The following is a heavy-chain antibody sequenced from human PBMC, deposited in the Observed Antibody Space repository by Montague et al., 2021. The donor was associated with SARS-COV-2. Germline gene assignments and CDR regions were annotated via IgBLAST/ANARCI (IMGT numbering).Heavy chain of an antibody. V-gene: IGHV4-4*07. CDR2: IYASGGT. CDR1: GDSISSFY. Sequence: SETLSLTCTVSGDSISSFYWNWIRQPAGKGLEWIGRIYASGGTNXXPSLKSRVTMSVDTSKNQFSLKLNSVTAADTAVYYCARARGSHYMSWFDSWGQGTLVIVSS. D-gene: IGHD3-10*01. J-gene: IGHJ5*01. CDR3: ARARGSHYMSWFDS.